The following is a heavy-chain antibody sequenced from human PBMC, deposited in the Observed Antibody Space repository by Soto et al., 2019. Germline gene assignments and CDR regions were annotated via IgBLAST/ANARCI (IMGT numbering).Heavy chain of an antibody. Sequence: PGGSLRLSCVASGFSFSEYGMSWVRQTPQKTLEWVASISGNKMTTFYPDSVKGRFFISRDNSDNTLHLQMNSLRGNDTAIYYCAKRRLNTLTSLSDYWGQGVQVTVSS. J-gene: IGHJ1*01. CDR2: ISGNKMTT. V-gene: IGHV3-23*01. D-gene: IGHD2-21*01. CDR3: AKRRLNTLTSLSDY. CDR1: GFSFSEYG.